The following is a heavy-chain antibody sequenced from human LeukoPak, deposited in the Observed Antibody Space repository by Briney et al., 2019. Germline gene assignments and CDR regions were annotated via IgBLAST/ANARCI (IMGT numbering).Heavy chain of an antibody. Sequence: SETLSLTCTVSGGSISSYYWSWIRQPPGQGLEWIGHIHYSGSTNYNPSLNSRVTISVDTSKNQFSLKLSSVTAADTAVYYCATKGSGWYFDYWGPGTLVTVSS. CDR2: IHYSGST. D-gene: IGHD6-19*01. CDR3: ATKGSGWYFDY. J-gene: IGHJ4*02. V-gene: IGHV4-59*01. CDR1: GGSISSYY.